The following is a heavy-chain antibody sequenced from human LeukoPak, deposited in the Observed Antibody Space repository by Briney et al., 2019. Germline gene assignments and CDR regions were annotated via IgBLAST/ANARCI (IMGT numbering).Heavy chain of an antibody. V-gene: IGHV4-34*01. CDR3: ARGYDSSGYFA. CDR1: GGSFSGYY. J-gene: IGHJ5*02. CDR2: INHSGST. Sequence: PSETLSLTCAVYGGSFSGYYWSWIRQPPGKGLEWIGEINHSGSTNYNPSLKSRVTISVDTSKNQFSLKLSSVTAADTAVYYCARGYDSSGYFAWGQGTLVTVSS. D-gene: IGHD3-22*01.